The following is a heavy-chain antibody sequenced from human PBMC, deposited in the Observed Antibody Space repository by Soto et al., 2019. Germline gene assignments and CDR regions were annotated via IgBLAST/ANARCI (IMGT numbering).Heavy chain of an antibody. J-gene: IGHJ6*03. CDR3: AAIQYYYGSGTFRSPYYYYYMDV. V-gene: IGHV1-69*02. Sequence: QVQLVQSGAEVKKPGSSVKVSCKASGGTFSSYTISWVRQAPGQGLEWMGRIIPILGIANYAQKFQGRVTITADKSTSTAYMELSSLRSEDTAVYYCAAIQYYYGSGTFRSPYYYYYMDVWGKGTTVTVSS. D-gene: IGHD3-10*01. CDR1: GGTFSSYT. CDR2: IIPILGIA.